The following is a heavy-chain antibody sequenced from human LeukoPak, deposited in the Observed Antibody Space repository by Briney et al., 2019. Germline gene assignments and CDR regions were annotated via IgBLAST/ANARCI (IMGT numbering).Heavy chain of an antibody. CDR1: GGSFSGYY. D-gene: IGHD2-15*01. V-gene: IGHV4-34*01. J-gene: IGHJ4*02. CDR3: ARGRAFGVVVARRADADY. CDR2: INHSGST. Sequence: SETLSLTCAVYGGSFSGYYWSWIRQPPGEGLEWIGEINHSGSTNYNPSLKSRVTISVDTSKNQFSLKLSSVTAADTAVYYCARGRAFGVVVARRADADYWGQGTLVTVSS.